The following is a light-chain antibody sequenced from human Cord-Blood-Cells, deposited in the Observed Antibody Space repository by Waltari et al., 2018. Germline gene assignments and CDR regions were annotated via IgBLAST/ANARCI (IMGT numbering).Light chain of an antibody. CDR2: AAS. CDR1: QSISSY. Sequence: DIQTTQSPYSLSASVGDRVTITCRASQSISSYLNWYQHRPEKAPKLLIYAASSLQSGVPSRLSGSGSGTDFTLTISSLRPEDFATYYCQQRYSTPRTFGQGTKVESK. V-gene: IGKV1-39*01. CDR3: QQRYSTPRT. J-gene: IGKJ1*01.